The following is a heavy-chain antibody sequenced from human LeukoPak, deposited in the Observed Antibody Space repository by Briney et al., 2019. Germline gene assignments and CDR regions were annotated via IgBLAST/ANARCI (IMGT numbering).Heavy chain of an antibody. V-gene: IGHV4-4*02. CDR3: ARVNINNWHSCDY. Sequence: SETLSHTCAVSGGSISSNNWWGWVRQPPGKGLEWIGEIYHSGSPNYNPSLKSRVTISVDKSRNHFSLNLSSVTAADTAVYYCARVNINNWHSCDYWGQGTLVTVSS. D-gene: IGHD1-1*01. CDR2: IYHSGSP. CDR1: GGSISSNNW. J-gene: IGHJ4*02.